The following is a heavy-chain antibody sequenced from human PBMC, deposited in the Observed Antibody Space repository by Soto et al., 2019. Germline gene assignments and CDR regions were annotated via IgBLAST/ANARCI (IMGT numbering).Heavy chain of an antibody. D-gene: IGHD3-10*01. CDR1: GFTFVTYA. CDR3: AKGFRHYYGSGSFPY. CDR2: TSGTGGDT. Sequence: GGSLRLYCEASGFTFVTYALSSVRQAPGKGLEWVSSTSGTGGDTYHADSVKGRFTISRDNSKNTLYLQMNSLRAEDTAVYYCAKGFRHYYGSGSFPYWGQGTMVTVSS. J-gene: IGHJ4*02. V-gene: IGHV3-23*01.